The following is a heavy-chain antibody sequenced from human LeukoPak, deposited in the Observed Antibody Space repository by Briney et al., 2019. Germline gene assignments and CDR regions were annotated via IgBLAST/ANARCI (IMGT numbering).Heavy chain of an antibody. J-gene: IGHJ4*02. V-gene: IGHV4-30-4*01. CDR1: GASISTADYY. Sequence: SETLSLTCTVSGASISTADYYWSWIRQPPGKDLEWIGHIYYSVGTYYNPSPKSRVTISLDTSKNQFSLKLTSVTAADTAVYYCARQLRVFDFWGQGTLVTVSS. CDR3: ARQLRVFDF. D-gene: IGHD2-2*01. CDR2: IYYSVGT.